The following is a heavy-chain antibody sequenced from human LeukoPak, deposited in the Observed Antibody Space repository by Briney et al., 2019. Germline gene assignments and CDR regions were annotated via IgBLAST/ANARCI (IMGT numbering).Heavy chain of an antibody. J-gene: IGHJ4*02. V-gene: IGHV4-4*07. CDR1: GGSISSYY. CDR3: ASMYAGGYSYGYEFDY. CDR2: IYTSGST. D-gene: IGHD5-18*01. Sequence: PSETLSLTCTVSGGSISSYYWSWIRQPAGKGLEWIGRIYTSGSTNYNPSLKSRVTISVDTSKNQCSLNLSSVTAADTAVYYCASMYAGGYSYGYEFDYWGQGTLVTVSS.